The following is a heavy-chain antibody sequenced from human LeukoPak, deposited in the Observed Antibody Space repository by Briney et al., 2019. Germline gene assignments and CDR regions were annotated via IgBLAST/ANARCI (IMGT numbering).Heavy chain of an antibody. J-gene: IGHJ4*02. CDR3: ARDSRTLPD. Sequence: PGGSLRLSCAASGFTFSSYWMSWVRQAPGKGLEWVTNIKQDGSEKHYVDSVKGRFTISSDNAKNSLYLQMNSLRGEDTAVYYCARDSRTLPDWGQGTLVTVSS. V-gene: IGHV3-7*03. CDR2: IKQDGSEK. CDR1: GFTFSSYW. D-gene: IGHD2/OR15-2a*01.